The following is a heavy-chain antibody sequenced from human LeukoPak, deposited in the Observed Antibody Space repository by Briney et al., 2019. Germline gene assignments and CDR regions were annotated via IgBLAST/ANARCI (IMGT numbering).Heavy chain of an antibody. CDR3: ARTNSGSYWSFDP. J-gene: IGHJ5*02. Sequence: GESLKISCKGSGYSFSTYWIVWVRQMPGKGLEWMGIISPGDSESRYSPSFQGQVTISADKSISTAYLQWSSLKASDTAMFYCARTNSGSYWSFDPWGQGTLVTVSS. CDR1: GYSFSTYW. V-gene: IGHV5-51*01. CDR2: ISPGDSES. D-gene: IGHD1-26*01.